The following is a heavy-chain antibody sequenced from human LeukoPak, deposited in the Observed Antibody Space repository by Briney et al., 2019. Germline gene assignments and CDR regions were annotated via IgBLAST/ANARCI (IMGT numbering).Heavy chain of an antibody. D-gene: IGHD2-15*01. Sequence: SVKVSCKASGGTFSSYAISWVRQAPGQGLEWMGGIIPIFGTANYAQKFQGRVTITADKSTSTAYMELSSLRSEDTAAYYCARVFVPLYCSGGSCYSRYNWFDPWGQGTLVTVSS. CDR3: ARVFVPLYCSGGSCYSRYNWFDP. CDR2: IIPIFGTA. V-gene: IGHV1-69*06. J-gene: IGHJ5*02. CDR1: GGTFSSYA.